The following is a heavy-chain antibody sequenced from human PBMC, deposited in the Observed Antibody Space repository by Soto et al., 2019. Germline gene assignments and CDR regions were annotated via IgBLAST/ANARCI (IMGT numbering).Heavy chain of an antibody. CDR2: ISAYNGNT. J-gene: IGHJ6*02. Sequence: ASVKVSCKASGYTFTSYGISWVRQAPGQGLEWMGWISAYNGNTNYAQKLQGRVTMTTDTSTSTAYMELRSLRSDDTAVYYCARVRGSYLDYYYGMDVWGQGTTVTVS. CDR3: ARVRGSYLDYYYGMDV. D-gene: IGHD1-26*01. CDR1: GYTFTSYG. V-gene: IGHV1-18*01.